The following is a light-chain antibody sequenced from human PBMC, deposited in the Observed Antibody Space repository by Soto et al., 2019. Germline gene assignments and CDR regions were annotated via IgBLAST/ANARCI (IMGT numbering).Light chain of an antibody. J-gene: IGKJ2*01. CDR2: GAS. V-gene: IGKV3-20*01. CDR1: QSVSSSY. Sequence: EIVLTQSPGTLSLSPGERATLSCRASQSVSSSYLAWYQQKPGQAPRLLIYGASSRATDIPDRFSGSGSGTDFTLTISRLEPEDFAVYYCQQFGNSPPYTFGQGTKVDIK. CDR3: QQFGNSPPYT.